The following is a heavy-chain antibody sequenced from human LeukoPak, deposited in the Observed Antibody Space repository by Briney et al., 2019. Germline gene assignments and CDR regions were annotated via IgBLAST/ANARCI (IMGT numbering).Heavy chain of an antibody. CDR1: GFAVSSNH. Sequence: GGSLRLSCAASGFAVSSNHMNWVRQAPGKGLEWVSVIFNGGSTYADSVKGRFTISRDNSKNTLYLQMNSLRAEDTAVYYCARDRDGGYYNDASDLWGQGTMVTVSS. CDR3: ARDRDGGYYNDASDL. CDR2: IFNGGST. V-gene: IGHV3-53*01. D-gene: IGHD3-3*01. J-gene: IGHJ3*01.